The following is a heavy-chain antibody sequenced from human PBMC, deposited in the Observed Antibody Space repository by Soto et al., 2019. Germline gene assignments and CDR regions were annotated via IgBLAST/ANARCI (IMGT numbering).Heavy chain of an antibody. J-gene: IGHJ4*02. V-gene: IGHV3-11*05. CDR3: ARGNYGWYLGDFDY. CDR1: GFTFSDYY. D-gene: IGHD6-19*01. CDR2: ISSRSTYT. Sequence: QVQLVESGGGLVKPGGSLRLSCAASGFTFSDYYMTWIRQAPGKGLEWLSYISSRSTYTNYADSVQGRFTISRDNAQNSLYLQMNSLRAEDTAVYYCARGNYGWYLGDFDYWGQGTLVSVSS.